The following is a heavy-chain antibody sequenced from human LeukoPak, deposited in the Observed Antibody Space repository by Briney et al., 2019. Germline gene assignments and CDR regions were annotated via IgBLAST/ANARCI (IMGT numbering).Heavy chain of an antibody. D-gene: IGHD6-19*01. CDR2: IYYSGST. V-gene: IGHV4-39*01. CDR3: VSHPYSSGWYVDY. CDR1: GGSITTSSYY. J-gene: IGHJ4*02. Sequence: SETLSLTCTVSGGSITTSSYYWGWIRQPPGKGLEWIGIIYYSGSTYYNPSLKGRVTISVDTSKNQFSLKLSSVTAADTAVYYCVSHPYSSGWYVDYWGQGTLVTVSS.